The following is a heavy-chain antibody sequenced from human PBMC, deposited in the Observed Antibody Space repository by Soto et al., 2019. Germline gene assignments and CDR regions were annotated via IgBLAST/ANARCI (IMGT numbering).Heavy chain of an antibody. Sequence: QVQLVESGGGVVQPGRSLRLSCAASGFTFTNYGMHWVRQAPGKGLEWVAVIWYDGSNKYYADSVKGRFTISRDNSKNELYLQINSLRAEDTAVYYCVRDYNLFDIWGQGTMVTVSS. V-gene: IGHV3-33*01. CDR2: IWYDGSNK. J-gene: IGHJ3*02. D-gene: IGHD1-1*01. CDR1: GFTFTNYG. CDR3: VRDYNLFDI.